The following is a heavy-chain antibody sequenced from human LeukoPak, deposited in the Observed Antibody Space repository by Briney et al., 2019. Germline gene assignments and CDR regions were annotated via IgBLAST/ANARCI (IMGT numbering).Heavy chain of an antibody. CDR2: IYTSGST. D-gene: IGHD2-21*02. J-gene: IGHJ4*02. CDR3: ARHDIVVVTATFDY. V-gene: IGHV4-61*02. Sequence: SETLSLTCTVSGGSISSGSYYWSWIRQPAGKGLEWIGRIYTSGSTNYNPSLKSRVTISVDTSKNQFSLKLSSVTAADTAVYYCARHDIVVVTATFDYWGQGTLVTVSS. CDR1: GGSISSGSYY.